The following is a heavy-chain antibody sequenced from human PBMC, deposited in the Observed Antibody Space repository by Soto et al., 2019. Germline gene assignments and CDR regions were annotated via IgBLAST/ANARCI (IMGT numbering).Heavy chain of an antibody. CDR3: ARYPVVVVPAANYGLDV. CDR1: GVSVSSDIYY. V-gene: IGHV4-31*03. J-gene: IGHJ6*02. Sequence: QVQLQESVPGLVKPSQTLSLTCSVSGVSVSSDIYYWSWIRHHPGKGLEWIGYIYYSGNTYYNPCLGGRVTRSLDSSKNHFSLTLRSVTPADTAVYYCARYPVVVVPAANYGLDVWGRGTTVTVSS. D-gene: IGHD2-2*01. CDR2: IYYSGNT.